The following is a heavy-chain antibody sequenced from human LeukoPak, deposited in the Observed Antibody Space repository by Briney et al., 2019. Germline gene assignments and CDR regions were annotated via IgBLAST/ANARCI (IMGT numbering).Heavy chain of an antibody. V-gene: IGHV4-34*01. CDR3: ARGLGWKVATMGLFFMDV. D-gene: IGHD5-24*01. Sequence: SETLSVTCGVNGGSFSGYDWSWVRQPPGKGLEWIGEINDGGDTNYNPSLKSRVTMSVDTSKNQFSLTVTSVTAADTAVYYCARGLGWKVATMGLFFMDVWGEGTTVTVSS. CDR2: INDGGDT. CDR1: GGSFSGYD. J-gene: IGHJ6*03.